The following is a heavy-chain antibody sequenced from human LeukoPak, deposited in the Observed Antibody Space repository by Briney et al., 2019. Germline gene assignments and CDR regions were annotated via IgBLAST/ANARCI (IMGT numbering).Heavy chain of an antibody. Sequence: ASVKVSCKASGYTFTSYGISWVRQAPGQGLEWMGWVSGYNGNTNYAQKFEGRVAMTTDTSSSTAYMELRSLRSDDTAIYYCARGDWFDPWGQGTLVTVSS. CDR2: VSGYNGNT. CDR1: GYTFTSYG. V-gene: IGHV1-18*01. D-gene: IGHD2-21*01. CDR3: ARGDWFDP. J-gene: IGHJ5*02.